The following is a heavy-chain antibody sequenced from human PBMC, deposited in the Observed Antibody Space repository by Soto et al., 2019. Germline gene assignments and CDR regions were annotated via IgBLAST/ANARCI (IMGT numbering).Heavy chain of an antibody. CDR3: AKPMYPRYYYYGMDV. CDR1: GFTFSSYA. V-gene: IGHV3-23*01. D-gene: IGHD2-8*01. Sequence: GGSLRLSCAASGFTFSSYAMRWVRQAPGKGLEWVSAISGSGGSTYYADSVTGRFTISRDNSKNTLYLQMNSPRAADTAVYYCAKPMYPRYYYYGMDVWGQGTTVTVSS. J-gene: IGHJ6*02. CDR2: ISGSGGST.